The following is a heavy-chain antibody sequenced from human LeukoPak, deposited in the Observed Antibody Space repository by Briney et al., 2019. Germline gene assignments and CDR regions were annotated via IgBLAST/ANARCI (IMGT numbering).Heavy chain of an antibody. V-gene: IGHV3-30-3*01. CDR3: ASIDSSGPQLFDY. CDR1: GFTFSSYA. Sequence: GGSLRLSCAASGFTFSSYAMHWVRQAPGKGLEWVAVISYDGSNKYCADSVKGRFTISRDNSKNTLYLQMNSLRAEDTAVYYCASIDSSGPQLFDYWGQGTLVTVSS. D-gene: IGHD3-22*01. CDR2: ISYDGSNK. J-gene: IGHJ4*02.